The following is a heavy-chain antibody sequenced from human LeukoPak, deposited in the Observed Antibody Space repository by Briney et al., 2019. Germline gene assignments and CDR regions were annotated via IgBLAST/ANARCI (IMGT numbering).Heavy chain of an antibody. CDR3: TRRYYFDSSGYYQGDY. D-gene: IGHD3-22*01. Sequence: GGSLRLSCAASGFTFGGSAMHWVRQASGKGLEWIGRIRSKANSYATSYGASVKGRFTISRDDSQNTAYLHMNSLKTEDTAVYYCTRRYYFDSSGYYQGDYWGQGTLVTVSS. J-gene: IGHJ4*02. CDR2: IRSKANSYAT. V-gene: IGHV3-73*01. CDR1: GFTFGGSA.